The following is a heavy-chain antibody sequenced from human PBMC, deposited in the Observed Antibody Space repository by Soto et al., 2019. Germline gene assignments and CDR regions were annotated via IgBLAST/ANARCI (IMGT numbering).Heavy chain of an antibody. D-gene: IGHD3-10*01. J-gene: IGHJ4*02. Sequence: PSETLSLTCTVSGGSISSSSYYWGWIRQPPGKGLEWIGSIYYSGSTYYNPSLKSRVTISVDTSKNQFSLKLSSVTAADTAVYFCASFRRRLGPGLAYWGQGTLVTVSS. V-gene: IGHV4-39*01. CDR1: GGSISSSSYY. CDR2: IYYSGST. CDR3: ASFRRRLGPGLAY.